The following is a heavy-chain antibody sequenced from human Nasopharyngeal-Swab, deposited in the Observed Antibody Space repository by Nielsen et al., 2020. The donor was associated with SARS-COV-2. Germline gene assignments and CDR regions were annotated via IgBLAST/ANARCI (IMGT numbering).Heavy chain of an antibody. CDR1: GFTFDDYA. D-gene: IGHD3-9*01. J-gene: IGHJ4*02. CDR2: ISWNSGSI. V-gene: IGHV3-9*01. CDR3: AKDGVRAYYDILTGYCYGAGAEYYFDY. Sequence: GGSLRLSCAASGFTFDDYAMHWVRQAPGKGLEWVSGISWNSGSIGFADSVKGRFTISRDNSKNTLYLQMNSLRAEDTAVYYCAKDGVRAYYDILTGYCYGAGAEYYFDYWGQGTLVTVSS.